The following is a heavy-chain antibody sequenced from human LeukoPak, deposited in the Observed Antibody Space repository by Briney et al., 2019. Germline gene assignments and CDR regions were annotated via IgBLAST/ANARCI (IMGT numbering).Heavy chain of an antibody. J-gene: IGHJ5*02. V-gene: IGHV3-21*01. CDR1: GFTFSSYS. CDR3: ARVLYGSGSYANWFDP. Sequence: GGSLTLSCAASGFTFSSYSMNWVRQAPGKGLEWVSSISSSSSYIYYADSVKGRFTISRDNAKNSLYLQMNSLRAEDTAVYYCARVLYGSGSYANWFDPWGQGTLVTVSS. D-gene: IGHD3-10*01. CDR2: ISSSSSYI.